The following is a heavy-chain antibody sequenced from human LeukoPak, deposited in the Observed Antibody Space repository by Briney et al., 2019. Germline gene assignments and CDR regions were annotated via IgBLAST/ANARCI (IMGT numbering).Heavy chain of an antibody. Sequence: SETLSLTCTVSGGSISSYYWSWIRQPPGKGLEWIGYIYYSGSTNYNPSLKSRVTISVDTSKNQFSLKLSSVTAADTAVYYCARESSYDILTGYLGAYDAFDIWGQGTMVTVSS. D-gene: IGHD3-9*01. CDR1: GGSISSYY. CDR2: IYYSGST. V-gene: IGHV4-59*01. CDR3: ARESSYDILTGYLGAYDAFDI. J-gene: IGHJ3*02.